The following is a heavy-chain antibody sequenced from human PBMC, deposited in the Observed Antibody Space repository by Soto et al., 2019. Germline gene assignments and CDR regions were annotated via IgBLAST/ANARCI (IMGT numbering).Heavy chain of an antibody. CDR2: ITSDGSTT. Sequence: EVQLLESGGGLVQPGGSLRLSCVVSGFTFSNYAMSWVRKTPGKGLEWVLGITSDGSTTWYADFVEGRFTISRDNSKNPVYLQLNSPRGEDAAVYFCAKGGSSGWPGGEDFWGQGTMVTVSS. CDR3: AKGGSSGWPGGEDF. CDR1: GFTFSNYA. J-gene: IGHJ4*02. V-gene: IGHV3-23*01. D-gene: IGHD6-19*01.